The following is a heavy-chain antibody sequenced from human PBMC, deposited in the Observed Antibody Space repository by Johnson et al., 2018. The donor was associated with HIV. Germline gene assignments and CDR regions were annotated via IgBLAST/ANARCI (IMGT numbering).Heavy chain of an antibody. J-gene: IGHJ3*02. Sequence: VQLVESGGGLVQPGRSLRLSCAASGFTFDDYAMHWVRQAPGKGLEWVSGISWNSGSIGYADSVKGRFTISSDNAKTSLYLQMNSLRAEDTALYYCAASPEDLRAFDIWGQGTMVTVSS. CDR3: AASPEDLRAFDI. CDR2: ISWNSGSI. V-gene: IGHV3-9*01. D-gene: IGHD2-15*01. CDR1: GFTFDDYA.